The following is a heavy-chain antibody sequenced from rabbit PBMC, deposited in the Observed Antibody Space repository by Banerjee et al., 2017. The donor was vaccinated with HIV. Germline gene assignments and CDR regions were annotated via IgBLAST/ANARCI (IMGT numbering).Heavy chain of an antibody. CDR3: ARDLAGAIGWNFNL. D-gene: IGHD4-1*01. CDR2: INTSSGNT. V-gene: IGHV1S45*01. Sequence: QEQLEESGGDLVKPEGSLTLTCTASGFSFSNKYVMCWVRQAPGKGLEWIACINTSSGNTVYASWAKGRFTSSKTSSTTVTLQMTSLTAADTATYFCARDLAGAIGWNFNLWGQGTLVTVS. J-gene: IGHJ4*01. CDR1: GFSFSNKYV.